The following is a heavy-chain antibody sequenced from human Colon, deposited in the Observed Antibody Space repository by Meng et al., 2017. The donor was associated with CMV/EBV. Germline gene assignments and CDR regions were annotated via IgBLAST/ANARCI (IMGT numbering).Heavy chain of an antibody. CDR1: GFMFRNCA. J-gene: IGHJ4*02. V-gene: IGHV3-23*01. Sequence: LTCVTSGFMFRNCARSGVRQAPGKGLEWVSAITGSGDGTFYTDSVGGRFTISRDNSKNTVYLHMTSLRADDTATYYCLRDPLLLPRRYWGQGTLVTVSS. CDR3: LRDPLLLPRRY. D-gene: IGHD2-15*01. CDR2: ITGSGDGT.